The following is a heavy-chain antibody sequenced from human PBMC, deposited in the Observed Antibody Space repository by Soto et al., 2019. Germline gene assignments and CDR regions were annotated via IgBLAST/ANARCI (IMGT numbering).Heavy chain of an antibody. CDR2: IIPIFGTA. V-gene: IGHV1-69*01. D-gene: IGHD2-15*01. CDR1: GGTFSSYA. J-gene: IGHJ6*02. CDR3: ARVEYCSGGSCTPAYYCYYGMDV. Sequence: QVQLVQSGAEVKKPGSSVKVSCKASGGTFSSYAISWVRQAPGQGLEWMGGIIPIFGTANYAQKFQGRVRITADESTSTAYMELSSLRSEDTAVYYCARVEYCSGGSCTPAYYCYYGMDVWGQGTTVTVSS.